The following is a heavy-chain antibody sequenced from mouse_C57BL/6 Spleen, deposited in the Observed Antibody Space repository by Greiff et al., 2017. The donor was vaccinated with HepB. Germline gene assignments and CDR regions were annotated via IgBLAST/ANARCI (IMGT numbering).Heavy chain of an antibody. CDR1: GYAFSSSW. CDR3: ARGGPSSPFAY. CDR2: IYPGDGDT. D-gene: IGHD1-1*01. V-gene: IGHV1-82*01. J-gene: IGHJ3*01. Sequence: QVQLKESGPELVKPGASVKISCKASGYAFSSSWMNWVKQRPGKGLEWIGRIYPGDGDTNYNGKFKGKATLTADKSSSTAYMQLSSLTSEDSAVYFCARGGPSSPFAYWGQGTLVTVSA.